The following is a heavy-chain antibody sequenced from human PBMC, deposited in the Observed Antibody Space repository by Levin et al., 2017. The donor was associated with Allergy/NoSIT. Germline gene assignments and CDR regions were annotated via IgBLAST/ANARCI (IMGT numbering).Heavy chain of an antibody. D-gene: IGHD4-11*01. CDR3: AHKPYMSLSYCDY. CDR1: GFSLSSTGVG. CDR2: IYWDDAK. J-gene: IGHJ4*02. Sequence: SGPTLVKPTQTLTLTCTFSGFSLSSTGVGVGWIRQPPGKALEWLAVIYWDDAKRYSPSLKSRLTVTKDTSKNQVVLTMTNMDPVEAAKYFCAHKPYMSLSYCDYWGQGTLVTVSS. V-gene: IGHV2-5*02.